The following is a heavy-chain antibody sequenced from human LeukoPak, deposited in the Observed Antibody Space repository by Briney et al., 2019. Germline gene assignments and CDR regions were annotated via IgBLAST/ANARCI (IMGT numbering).Heavy chain of an antibody. J-gene: IGHJ6*02. CDR1: VYTFINYD. CDR3: ARASPGEYYSYGMDV. V-gene: IGHV1-8*01. CDR2: MNPKSGKS. Sequence: ASVTVSFKTSVYTFINYDIAWVRQPAAQGGEWVGLMNPKSGKSGSAKQFQGRVTMTMKNSMRTAVIEYSSLTSDASAVYYCARASPGEYYSYGMDVWGQGTSVTVSS.